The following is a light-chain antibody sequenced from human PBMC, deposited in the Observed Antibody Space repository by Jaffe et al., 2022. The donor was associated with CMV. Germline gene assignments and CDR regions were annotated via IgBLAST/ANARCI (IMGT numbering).Light chain of an antibody. Sequence: SYELTQPPSVSVSPGQTATITCSGDALPNQYAYWYQQKPGQAPVLVIYKDIKRPSGVPQRFSGSSSGTTVTLTISAVQAEDEADYSCQSADSSGNHVVFGGGTRLTVL. CDR2: KDI. CDR3: QSADSSGNHVV. V-gene: IGLV3-25*03. CDR1: ALPNQY. J-gene: IGLJ2*01.